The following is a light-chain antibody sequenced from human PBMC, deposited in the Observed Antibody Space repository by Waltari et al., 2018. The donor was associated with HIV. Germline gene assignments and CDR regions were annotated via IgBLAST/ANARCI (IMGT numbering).Light chain of an antibody. V-gene: IGLV2-8*01. J-gene: IGLJ2*01. CDR3: SSHAGSKVV. CDR1: SSDVGGYNY. CDR2: DVI. Sequence: QSALTQPPSASGSPGQSVTLSCTGTSSDVGGYNYVSWHQQHPGKAPKIIFYDVIKRPSGVPERFAGPKSGNTASLTVSGLQPEDEADYYCSSHAGSKVVFGGGTRLTVL.